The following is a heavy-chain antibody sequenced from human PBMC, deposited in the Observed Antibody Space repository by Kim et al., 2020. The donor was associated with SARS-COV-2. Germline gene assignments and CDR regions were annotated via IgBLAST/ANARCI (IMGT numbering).Heavy chain of an antibody. J-gene: IGHJ4*02. Sequence: YADSVKGRFTISRGNSKNTLYLQMNSLRAEDTAVYYCAKALVADSYYFDYWGQGTLVTVSS. D-gene: IGHD5-12*01. V-gene: IGHV3-23*01. CDR3: AKALVADSYYFDY.